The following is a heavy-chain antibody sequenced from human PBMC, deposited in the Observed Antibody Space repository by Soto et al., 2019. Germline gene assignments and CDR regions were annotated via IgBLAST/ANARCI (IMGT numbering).Heavy chain of an antibody. V-gene: IGHV1-69*01. CDR3: EREGYGDYGKPFDY. Sequence: QVQLVQSGAEVKKPGSTVKVSCKASGGTFNNYAISWVRQAPGQGLEWMGGIIPVFGTAHYAQKFQGRVTITADESTSTSYMELSSLRSEDTAMHYCEREGYGDYGKPFDYWGHGTLVTVSS. CDR2: IIPVFGTA. CDR1: GGTFNNYA. J-gene: IGHJ4*01. D-gene: IGHD4-17*01.